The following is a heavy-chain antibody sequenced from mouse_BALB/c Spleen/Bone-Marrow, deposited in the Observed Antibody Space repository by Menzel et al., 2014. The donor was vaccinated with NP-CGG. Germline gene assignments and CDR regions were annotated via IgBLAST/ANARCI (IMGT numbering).Heavy chain of an antibody. CDR1: GYTFTDYN. Sequence: EVQVVESGPVLVKPGASVKISCKASGYTFTDYNMHWVKQSHGKSLEWIGYIYPYNGGTGYNQKFKNKATLTVDNSSSTAYMEFRSLTSEDSAVYYCARGGAYWYFDVWGAGTTVTVSS. J-gene: IGHJ1*01. CDR3: ARGGAYWYFDV. V-gene: IGHV1S29*02. CDR2: IYPYNGGT.